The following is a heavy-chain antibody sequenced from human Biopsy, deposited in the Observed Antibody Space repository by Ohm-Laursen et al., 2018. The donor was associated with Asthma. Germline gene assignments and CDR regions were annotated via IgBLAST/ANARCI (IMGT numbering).Heavy chain of an antibody. CDR1: GGTFSNFG. CDR2: IMTVFGTT. J-gene: IGHJ6*02. CDR3: ARCQVGYSSGWSLLLKKIYYSGMDV. V-gene: IGHV1-69*13. Sequence: SETVSRQAPGGTFSNFGIRWVRQAPGQGFEWLGGIMTVFGTTNYAPKFQGRVTITADESTSTAYMEVTSLRSEDTAIYYCARCQVGYSSGWSLLLKKIYYSGMDVWGQGTAVTVSS. D-gene: IGHD6-19*01.